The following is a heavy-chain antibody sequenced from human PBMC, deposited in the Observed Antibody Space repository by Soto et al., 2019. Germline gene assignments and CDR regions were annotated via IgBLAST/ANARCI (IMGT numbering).Heavy chain of an antibody. V-gene: IGHV3-23*01. CDR2: ISNGGDYT. CDR1: GYKFSNYA. Sequence: EVQLLESGGGLVQPGGSLRLSCAASGYKFSNYAMTWVRQAPGKGLEWVSCISNGGDYTYYADAVKGRVTISRDKSKNTLYLQMTGLRAEDTAVYYCAKENVPLGTNDWYFDVWGRGTLVTVSP. J-gene: IGHJ2*01. D-gene: IGHD3-16*01. CDR3: AKENVPLGTNDWYFDV.